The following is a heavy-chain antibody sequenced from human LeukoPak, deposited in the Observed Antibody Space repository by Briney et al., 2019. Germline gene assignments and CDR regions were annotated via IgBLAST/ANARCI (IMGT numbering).Heavy chain of an antibody. Sequence: SETLSLTCTVSGGSISSGSYYWSWIRQPAGKGLEWIGRIYTSGSTNYNPSLKSRVTISVDTSKNQFSLKLSSVTAADTAVYYCARRLTYYPVLTGYYNSYYMDVWGKGTTVTVSS. J-gene: IGHJ6*03. V-gene: IGHV4-61*02. CDR2: IYTSGST. CDR3: ARRLTYYPVLTGYYNSYYMDV. CDR1: GGSISSGSYY. D-gene: IGHD3-9*01.